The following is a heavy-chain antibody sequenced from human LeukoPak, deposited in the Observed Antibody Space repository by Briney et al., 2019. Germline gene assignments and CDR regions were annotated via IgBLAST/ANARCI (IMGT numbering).Heavy chain of an antibody. CDR3: VRDNPRCCGVIPANIDDY. Sequence: GGSLRLSCAASGVTFSRDSMNWVRQAPGKGLEWVSYISGGGSRIFYADSVRGRFTISRDNAKNSLHLQMNSLRAEDTAVYYCVRDNPRCCGVIPANIDDYWGQGTLVTVSS. CDR1: GVTFSRDS. V-gene: IGHV3-48*01. CDR2: ISGGGSRI. J-gene: IGHJ4*02. D-gene: IGHD2-21*01.